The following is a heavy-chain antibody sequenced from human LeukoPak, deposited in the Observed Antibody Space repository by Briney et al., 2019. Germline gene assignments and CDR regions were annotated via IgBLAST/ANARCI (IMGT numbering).Heavy chain of an antibody. CDR1: GFTFSSYA. J-gene: IGHJ4*02. D-gene: IGHD3-22*01. CDR2: ISGSGGST. CDR3: AKGYYDSSGYFDY. V-gene: IGHV3-23*01. Sequence: GGSLRLFCAASGFTFSSYAMSWVRQAPGKGLEWVSAISGSGGSTYCADSVKGRFTISRDNSKNTLYLQMNSLRAEDTAVYYCAKGYYDSSGYFDYWGQGTLVTVSS.